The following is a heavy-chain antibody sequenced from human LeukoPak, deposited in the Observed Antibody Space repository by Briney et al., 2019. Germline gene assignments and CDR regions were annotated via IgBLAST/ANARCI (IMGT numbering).Heavy chain of an antibody. J-gene: IGHJ4*02. CDR2: IYYSGST. V-gene: IGHV4-30-4*08. CDR1: GGSISSGDYY. D-gene: IGHD3-22*01. Sequence: SETLSLTCTVSGGSISSGDYYWSWIRQPPGKGLEWIGYIYYSGSTYYNSSLKSRVTISVDTSKNQFSLKLSSVTAADTAVYYCARHADYYESTSYFWDYWGQGTLVTVSS. CDR3: ARHADYYESTSYFWDY.